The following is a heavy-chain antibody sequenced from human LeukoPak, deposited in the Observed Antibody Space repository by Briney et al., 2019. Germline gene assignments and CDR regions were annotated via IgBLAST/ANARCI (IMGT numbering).Heavy chain of an antibody. CDR1: GFACDEHG. D-gene: IGHD6-19*01. CDR3: ARTLSAGAVAGIVDY. V-gene: IGHV3-20*04. CDR2: INWSGGST. Sequence: PGGSLRRSCTASGFACDEHGMSWVRQVQGKGLEWVSGINWSGGSTGYADPLRGRFTISRDNAKNSLYLQMNSLRAEDTAVYYCARTLSAGAVAGIVDYWGQGTLVTVSS. J-gene: IGHJ4*02.